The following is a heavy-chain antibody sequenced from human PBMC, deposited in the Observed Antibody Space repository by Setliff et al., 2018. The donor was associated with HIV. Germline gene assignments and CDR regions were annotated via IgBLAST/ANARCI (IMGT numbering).Heavy chain of an antibody. CDR1: GFTFSSYW. CDR2: IKQDGSEK. J-gene: IGHJ4*02. V-gene: IGHV3-7*03. D-gene: IGHD5-12*01. CDR3: AKDVRSGYRGYFDY. Sequence: PGGSLRLSCAASGFTFSSYWMSWVRQAPGKGLEWVANIKQDGSEKYYVDSVKGRFTISRDNSKNSLYLQMNSLRAEDTALYYCAKDVRSGYRGYFDYWGQGTLVTVSS.